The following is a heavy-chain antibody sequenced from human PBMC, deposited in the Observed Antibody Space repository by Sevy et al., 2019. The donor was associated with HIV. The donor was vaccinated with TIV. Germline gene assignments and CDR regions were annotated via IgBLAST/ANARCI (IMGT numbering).Heavy chain of an antibody. V-gene: IGHV3-30-3*01. CDR2: ISFDGSDR. J-gene: IGHJ6*02. Sequence: GGSLRLSCAASGFAFTNYFAMHWVRQAPGKGLEWVALISFDGSDRNYADSVKGRFTISRDNLKNTLFLQMNSLTTEDTAVYHCARPRANYVDHYFFFALDVWGQGTTVTVSS. CDR3: ARPRANYVDHYFFFALDV. CDR1: GFAFTNYFA. D-gene: IGHD4-17*01.